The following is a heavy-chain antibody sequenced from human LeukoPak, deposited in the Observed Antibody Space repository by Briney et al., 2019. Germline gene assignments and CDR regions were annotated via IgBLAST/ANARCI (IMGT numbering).Heavy chain of an antibody. J-gene: IGHJ3*02. Sequence: SETLSLTCTVSGGSIRSSSYYWGWIRQPPGKGLEWIGSIYYSGSTNYNPSLKSRVTISVDTSKNQFSLKLSSVTAADTAVYYCARLESRRGYYYGSGSYYNVKAFDIWGQGTMVTVSS. CDR2: IYYSGST. V-gene: IGHV4-39*07. CDR1: GGSIRSSSYY. CDR3: ARLESRRGYYYGSGSYYNVKAFDI. D-gene: IGHD3-10*01.